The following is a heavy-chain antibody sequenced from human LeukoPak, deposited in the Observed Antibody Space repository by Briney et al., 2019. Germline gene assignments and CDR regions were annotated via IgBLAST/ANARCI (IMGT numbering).Heavy chain of an antibody. Sequence: GGSLRLSCAASGFTFRNYLMNWVRQAPGKGLEWVSFISSTGGTIYYADSVKGRFTVSRDNGKNSLLLQMNSLRAEDTAVYYCASRRVWFGEFREVDYWGQGTLVTVSS. D-gene: IGHD3-10*01. V-gene: IGHV3-48*01. CDR2: ISSTGGTI. CDR3: ASRRVWFGEFREVDY. CDR1: GFTFRNYL. J-gene: IGHJ4*02.